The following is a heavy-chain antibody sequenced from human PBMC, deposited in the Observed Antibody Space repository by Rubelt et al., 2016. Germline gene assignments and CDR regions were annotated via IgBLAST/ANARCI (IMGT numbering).Heavy chain of an antibody. Sequence: LEWIGSIYYSGSTYYNPSLKSRVTISVDTSKNQFSLKLSSVTAADTAVYYCARGHVEKSAEVDPTLDIVVRPAADYGMDVWGQGTTVTVSS. CDR3: ARGHVEKSAEVDPTLDIVVRPAADYGMDV. J-gene: IGHJ6*02. D-gene: IGHD2-2*01. CDR2: IYYSGST. V-gene: IGHV4-39*01.